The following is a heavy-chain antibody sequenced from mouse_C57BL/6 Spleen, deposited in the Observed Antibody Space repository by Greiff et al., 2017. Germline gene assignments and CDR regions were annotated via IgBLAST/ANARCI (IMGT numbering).Heavy chain of an antibody. CDR1: GYAFSSYW. J-gene: IGHJ4*01. Sequence: VMLVESGAELVKPGASVKISCKASGYAFSSYWMNWVKQRPGQGLEWIGQIYPGDGDTNYNGKFKGKATLTADKSSSTAYMQLSSLNSEASAVYFWARGTGGGAMDYGGQGTSVTVSS. CDR2: IYPGDGDT. CDR3: ARGTGGGAMDY. V-gene: IGHV1-80*01. D-gene: IGHD4-1*01.